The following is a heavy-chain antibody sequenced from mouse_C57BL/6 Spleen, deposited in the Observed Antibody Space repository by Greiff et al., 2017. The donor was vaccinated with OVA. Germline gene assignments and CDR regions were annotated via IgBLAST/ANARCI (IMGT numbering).Heavy chain of an antibody. Sequence: EVHLVESGGGLVQPGGSLSLSCAASGFTFTDYYMSWVRQPPGKALEWLGFIRNKANGYTTEYSASVKGRFTISRDNSQSILYLQMNALRAEDSATYYCARSPYYYGSSYPFAYWGQGTLVTVSA. CDR1: GFTFTDYY. J-gene: IGHJ3*01. CDR2: IRNKANGYTT. CDR3: ARSPYYYGSSYPFAY. V-gene: IGHV7-3*01. D-gene: IGHD1-1*01.